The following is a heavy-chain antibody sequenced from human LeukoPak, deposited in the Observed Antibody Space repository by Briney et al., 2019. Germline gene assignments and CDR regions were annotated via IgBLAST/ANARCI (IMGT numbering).Heavy chain of an antibody. CDR1: GFTFSSYS. CDR3: ARDAGRGDY. J-gene: IGHJ4*02. Sequence: GGSLRLSCAASGFTFSSYSVNWVRPAPGKGLEWVSCISSSSSYIYYADSVKGRFTTSRDNAKNSLYLQMNSLRADDTAVYYCARDAGRGDYWGQGALVTVSS. CDR2: ISSSSSYI. D-gene: IGHD3-16*01. V-gene: IGHV3-21*01.